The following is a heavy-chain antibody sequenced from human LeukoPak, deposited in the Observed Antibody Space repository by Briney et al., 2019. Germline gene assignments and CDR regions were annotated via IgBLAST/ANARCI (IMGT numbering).Heavy chain of an antibody. J-gene: IGHJ4*02. CDR2: ISPSSGAI. V-gene: IGHV3-48*01. CDR1: GFKFSDHY. Sequence: PGGSLRLSCAASGFKFSDHYIDWVRQAPGKGLEWVSYISPSSGAIHYADSVKGRFTISRDNAKNSLSLQMNSLRAEDTAVYYCARDMGTSSWHAFDNWGQGTLVTVSS. CDR3: ARDMGTSSWHAFDN. D-gene: IGHD6-13*01.